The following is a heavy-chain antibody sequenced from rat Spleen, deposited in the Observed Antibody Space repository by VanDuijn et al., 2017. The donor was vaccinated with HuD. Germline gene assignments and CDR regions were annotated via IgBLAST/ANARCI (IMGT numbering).Heavy chain of an antibody. J-gene: IGHJ1*01. V-gene: IGHV5-17*01. CDR1: GFTFSNYG. Sequence: EVQLVESGGGLVQPGRSLKFSCAASGFTFSNYGMHWIRQAPGKGLEWVSSINTDGSSTYYPDSVKGRFTISRDNAKSTLYLQMDSLRSEDTATYYCARHYYDGSYYYWYFDFWGPGTMVTVSS. CDR3: ARHYYDGSYYYWYFDF. D-gene: IGHD1-12*02. CDR2: INTDGSST.